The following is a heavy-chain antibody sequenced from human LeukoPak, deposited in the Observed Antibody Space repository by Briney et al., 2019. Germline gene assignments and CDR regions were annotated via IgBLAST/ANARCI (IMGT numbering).Heavy chain of an antibody. Sequence: GGSLRLSCEASGFTFDEYSMHWVRQAPGKGLEWVSLITGDGCRTYFADSVKGGVTISRDNKKNPLYVQMKSLRTDHSALYYCAREGPIAVAGYFDYWGQATLVTVSS. D-gene: IGHD6-19*01. CDR1: GFTFDEYS. CDR2: ITGDGCRT. J-gene: IGHJ4*02. V-gene: IGHV3-43*02. CDR3: AREGPIAVAGYFDY.